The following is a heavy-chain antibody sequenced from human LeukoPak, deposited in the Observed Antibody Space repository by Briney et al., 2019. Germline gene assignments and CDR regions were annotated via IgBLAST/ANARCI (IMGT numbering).Heavy chain of an antibody. CDR2: ISSSSSYI. J-gene: IGHJ4*02. CDR3: ARKGWLRQSG. CDR1: GFTFSSYE. D-gene: IGHD5-12*01. Sequence: PGGSLRLSCAASGFTFSSYEMNWVRQAPGKGLEWVSSISSSSSYIYYADSVKGRFTISRDNAKNSLYLQMNSLRAEDTAVYYCARKGWLRQSGWGQGTLVTVSS. V-gene: IGHV3-21*01.